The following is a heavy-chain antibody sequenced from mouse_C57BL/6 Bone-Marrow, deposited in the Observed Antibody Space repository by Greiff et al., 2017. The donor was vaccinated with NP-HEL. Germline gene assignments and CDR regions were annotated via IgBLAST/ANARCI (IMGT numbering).Heavy chain of an antibody. J-gene: IGHJ2*01. CDR3: AAWDFDY. Sequence: QVQLQQSGAELARPGASVKLSCKASGYTFTSYGISWVKQRTGQGLEWIGEIYPRSGNTYYNEKFKGKATLTADKSSRTAYMELRSLTSEDSAVYFCAAWDFDYWGQGTTLTVSS. D-gene: IGHD4-1*01. CDR1: GYTFTSYG. CDR2: IYPRSGNT. V-gene: IGHV1-81*01.